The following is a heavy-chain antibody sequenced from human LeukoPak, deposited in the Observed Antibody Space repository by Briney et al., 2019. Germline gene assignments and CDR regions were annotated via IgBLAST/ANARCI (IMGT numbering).Heavy chain of an antibody. CDR2: FGGTGAGI. CDR1: GFTFSTFG. CDR3: AKSGPYFYES. J-gene: IGHJ4*02. Sequence: GGSLRLSGAASGFTFSTFGMSWVRQAPGKGLEWVSTFGGTGAGIYYADSVKGRFTVSRDNSKNTLYLQMNSLRGEDTAIYYCAKSGPYFYESWGQGTLVTVSS. V-gene: IGHV3-23*01. D-gene: IGHD1-26*01.